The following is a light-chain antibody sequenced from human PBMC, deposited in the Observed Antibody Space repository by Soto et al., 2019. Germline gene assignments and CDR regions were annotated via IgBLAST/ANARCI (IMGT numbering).Light chain of an antibody. Sequence: DLEMDRSLSSGSASEGERVTXTCRASESISSRLAWYQQKPGEAPTLLICEASNLECGVPSRLSRSGSGTDFIFTISSLQPEDFATYYCRHVCIDPLTFSLGTKVDI. CDR2: EAS. CDR1: ESISSR. CDR3: RHVCIDPLT. V-gene: IGKV1-5*01. J-gene: IGKJ1*01.